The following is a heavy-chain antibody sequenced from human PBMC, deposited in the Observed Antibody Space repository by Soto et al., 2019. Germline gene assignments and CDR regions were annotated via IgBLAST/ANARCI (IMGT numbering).Heavy chain of an antibody. CDR2: IYWDDDK. V-gene: IGHV2-5*02. Sequence: QITLKESGPTLVKPTQTLTLTCTFSGFSLSTSGVGVGWIRQPPGKALEWLALIYWDDDKRYSPSLKSRHTTXKXTXXNQVVLTLTNRDPVDTATYYCARPTGHNANHWFDPWGQGTLVTVSS. D-gene: IGHD1-1*01. CDR1: GFSLSTSGVG. J-gene: IGHJ5*02. CDR3: ARPTGHNANHWFDP.